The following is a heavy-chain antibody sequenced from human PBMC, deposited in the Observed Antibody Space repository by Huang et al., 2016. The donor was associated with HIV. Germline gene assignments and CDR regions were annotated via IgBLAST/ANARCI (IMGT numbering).Heavy chain of an antibody. CDR3: SRGYGTDY. D-gene: IGHD5-18*01. CDR2: IRSDGSNE. V-gene: IGHV3-30*02. Sequence: QVQLVESGGGVVQPGGSLGLTCAASGFTVSTYGMHWVRQAQGKGLEGVACIRSDGSNEYYADALKGRFTISRDNSKKTLYLQMNRLRVEDTAVYYCSRGYGTDYWGQGILVTVSS. J-gene: IGHJ4*02. CDR1: GFTVSTYG.